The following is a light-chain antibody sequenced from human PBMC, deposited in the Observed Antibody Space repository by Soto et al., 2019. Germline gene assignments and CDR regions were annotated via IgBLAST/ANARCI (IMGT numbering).Light chain of an antibody. J-gene: IGKJ1*01. CDR3: QQANSFTWT. CDR2: AAS. Sequence: DVPMTQSPSSLSASVGDGVKITDRASQGISNYLAWYQKKPGKDPKLMIYAASSLQSGVPSRFSGSGSGTDFNLTISRLQTEDFATYYCQQANSFTWTFGQGTKVDIK. CDR1: QGISNY. V-gene: IGKV1-12*01.